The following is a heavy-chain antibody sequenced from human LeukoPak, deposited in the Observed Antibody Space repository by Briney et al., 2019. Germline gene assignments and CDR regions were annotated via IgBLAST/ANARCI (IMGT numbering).Heavy chain of an antibody. CDR2: VYSSGTT. V-gene: IGHV4-59*08. Sequence: SETLSLTCTVSGGSMSRYYWSWIRQAPGKGLEWIGYVYSSGTTNYNPSLRSRVTISVDTSRNQFSLKLTSVTAADTAVYYCARQGDNTRWYVWFDPWGQGTLVTVSS. CDR3: ARQGDNTRWYVWFDP. CDR1: GGSMSRYY. J-gene: IGHJ5*02. D-gene: IGHD6-13*01.